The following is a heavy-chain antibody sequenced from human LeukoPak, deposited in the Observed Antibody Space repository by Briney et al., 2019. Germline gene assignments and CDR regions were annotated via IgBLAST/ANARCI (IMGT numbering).Heavy chain of an antibody. J-gene: IGHJ4*02. Sequence: GGSLRLSCAASGFTFSNYAVHGVRQAPGKGLEWVAVISFDGSNKYYADSVKGRFTISRDNSKNTLYLQMNSLRAEDTAVYYCARRNYYDSAYYFDYWGQGTLVTVSS. CDR2: ISFDGSNK. D-gene: IGHD3-22*01. CDR1: GFTFSNYA. CDR3: ARRNYYDSAYYFDY. V-gene: IGHV3-30-3*01.